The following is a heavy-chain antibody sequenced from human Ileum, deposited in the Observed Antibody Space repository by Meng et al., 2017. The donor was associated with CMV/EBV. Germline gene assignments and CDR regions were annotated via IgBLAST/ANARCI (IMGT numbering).Heavy chain of an antibody. J-gene: IGHJ4*02. Sequence: SGFPLNGYGIHWVGQFPGKGLEWVAVLWYDGSRKYFADSVQGRFSISRDDSKNTVYLQMNSLRAEDTAVYYCARDNDGSSHYSQFDYWGQGTLVTVSS. V-gene: IGHV3-33*01. CDR2: LWYDGSRK. CDR1: GFPLNGYG. CDR3: ARDNDGSSHYSQFDY. D-gene: IGHD3-22*01.